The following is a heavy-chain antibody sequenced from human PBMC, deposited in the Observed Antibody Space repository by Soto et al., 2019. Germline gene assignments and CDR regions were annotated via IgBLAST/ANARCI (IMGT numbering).Heavy chain of an antibody. CDR2: ISAYNGNT. Sequence: GASVKVSCKASGYTFTSYGISWVRQAPGQGLEWMGWISAYNGNTNYAQKLQGRVTMTTDTSTSTAYMELRSLRSDDTAVYYCARDYYDSSGYFSIYYYYYGMDVWGQGTTVTVSS. V-gene: IGHV1-18*01. CDR1: GYTFTSYG. D-gene: IGHD3-22*01. J-gene: IGHJ6*02. CDR3: ARDYYDSSGYFSIYYYYYGMDV.